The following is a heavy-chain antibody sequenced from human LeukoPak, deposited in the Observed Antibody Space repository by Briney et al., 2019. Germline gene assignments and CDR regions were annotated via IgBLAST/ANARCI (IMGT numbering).Heavy chain of an antibody. CDR1: GFTFSSYE. Sequence: GGSLRLSCAASGFTFSSYEMNWVRQAPGKGLEWVSYISSSGSTIYYADSVKGRFTISRDNAKNSLYLQMNSLRAEDTAVYYCARDHDDYVWGSYRYTFFDYWGQGTLVTVSS. D-gene: IGHD3-16*02. J-gene: IGHJ4*02. CDR3: ARDHDDYVWGSYRYTFFDY. CDR2: ISSSGSTI. V-gene: IGHV3-48*03.